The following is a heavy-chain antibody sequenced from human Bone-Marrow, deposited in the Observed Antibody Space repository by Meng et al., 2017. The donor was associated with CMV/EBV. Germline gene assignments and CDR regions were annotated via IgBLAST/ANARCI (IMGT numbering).Heavy chain of an antibody. J-gene: IGHJ5*02. CDR2: NNHSGST. V-gene: IGHV4-34*01. D-gene: IGHD3-3*01. CDR3: ARDRITIFGVAPNWFDP. CDR1: GGSFSGYY. Sequence: SQTLSLTCAVYGGSFSGYYWSWIRQPPGKGLEWIRENNHSGSTNYNPSLKSRVTISVDTSKNQFSLKLSSVTAADTAVYYCARDRITIFGVAPNWFDPWGQGTLVTVSS.